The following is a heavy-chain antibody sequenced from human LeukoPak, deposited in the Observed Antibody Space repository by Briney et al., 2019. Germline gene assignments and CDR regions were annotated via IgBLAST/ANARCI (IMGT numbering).Heavy chain of an antibody. D-gene: IGHD4-17*01. Sequence: ASVKVSCKASGYSFTSYGISWVRQAPGQGLEWMGWISVHNGNTHYAQKLQGRVTMTTDTPTSTAYMELRSLRSDDTAVYYCARVRGSHGDTANYWGQGTLVTVSS. J-gene: IGHJ4*02. CDR2: ISVHNGNT. CDR3: ARVRGSHGDTANY. V-gene: IGHV1-18*04. CDR1: GYSFTSYG.